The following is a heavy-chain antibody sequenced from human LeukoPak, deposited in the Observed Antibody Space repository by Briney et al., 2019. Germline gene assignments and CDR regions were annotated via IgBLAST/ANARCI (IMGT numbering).Heavy chain of an antibody. CDR2: INPSGGST. V-gene: IGHV1-46*01. CDR3: ARSLRHSSSSAVCPNY. J-gene: IGHJ4*02. CDR1: GYTFTSYY. D-gene: IGHD6-6*01. Sequence: ASVKVSCKASGYTFTSYYMHWVRQAPGQGLEWMGIINPSGGSTSYAQKFQGRVTMTRDMSASTVYMELSSLRSEDTAVYYCARSLRHSSSSAVCPNYWGQGTLVTVSS.